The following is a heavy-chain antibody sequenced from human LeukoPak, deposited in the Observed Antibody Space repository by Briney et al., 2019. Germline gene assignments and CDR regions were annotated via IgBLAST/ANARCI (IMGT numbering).Heavy chain of an antibody. D-gene: IGHD3-22*01. CDR3: AADRYDSSGYYHFDY. CDR1: GFTFTSSA. CDR2: IVVGSGNT. J-gene: IGHJ4*02. V-gene: IGHV1-58*02. Sequence: SVKVSCKASGFTFTSSAMQWVRQTRGQRLEWIGWIVVGSGNTNYAQKFQERVTITRDMSTSTAYMELSSLRSEDTAVYYCAADRYDSSGYYHFDYWGQGTLVAVSS.